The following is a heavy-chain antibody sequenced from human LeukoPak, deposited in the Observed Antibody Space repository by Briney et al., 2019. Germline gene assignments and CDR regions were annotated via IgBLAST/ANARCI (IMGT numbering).Heavy chain of an antibody. CDR1: GYTFTSYD. CDR2: MNPNSGNT. D-gene: IGHD3-9*01. CDR3: ARRDIVTGYYIFDY. V-gene: IGHV1-8*01. Sequence: ASVKASCKASGYTFTSYDINWVRQATGQGLGWMGWMNPNSGNTGYAQKFQGRVTMTRNTSISTAYMELSSLRSEDSAVYYCARRDIVTGYYIFDYWGQGTLVTVSS. J-gene: IGHJ4*02.